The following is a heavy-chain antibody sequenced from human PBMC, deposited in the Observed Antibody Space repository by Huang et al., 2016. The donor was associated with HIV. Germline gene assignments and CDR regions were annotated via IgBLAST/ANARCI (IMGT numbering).Heavy chain of an antibody. V-gene: IGHV3-74*01. CDR2: IRGDGTIT. CDR3: ALSAYSYFRY. CDR1: GFIFSNSW. Sequence: VQLVESGGGLVQPGGSRRLSCAASGFIFSNSWMHWVRQAPGKGVMWVSRIRGDGTITNYAESGKGRFTVSRDNAENTMSLQMNNLRVADTAVYYCALSAYSYFRYWGQGALVTVSS. D-gene: IGHD3-22*01. J-gene: IGHJ4*02.